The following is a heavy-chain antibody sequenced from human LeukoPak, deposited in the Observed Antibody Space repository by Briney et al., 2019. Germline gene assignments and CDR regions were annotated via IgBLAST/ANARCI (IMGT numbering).Heavy chain of an antibody. CDR3: ARALETAAAY. CDR2: IWYDGSNK. V-gene: IGHV3-33*01. CDR1: GFAFSSYG. Sequence: GGSLRLSCAASGFAFSSYGMHWVRQAPGKGLEWVAVIWYDGSNKYYADSVKGRFIISRDNAKNTVYLQMNSLRAEDTAVYYCARALETAAAYWGQGPRVTVSP. J-gene: IGHJ4*02. D-gene: IGHD6-13*01.